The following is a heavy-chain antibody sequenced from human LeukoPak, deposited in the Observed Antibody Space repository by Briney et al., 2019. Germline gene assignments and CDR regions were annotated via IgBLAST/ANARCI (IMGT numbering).Heavy chain of an antibody. CDR3: ARTSVVAPNWFDP. CDR2: ISGYNGNT. CDR1: SYSFTSHG. D-gene: IGHD2-15*01. Sequence: GASVKVSCKTSSYSFTSHGISWVRQAPGQGLEWMGWISGYNGNTNYAQKLQGRVTMTTDTSTSTAYMELRSLRSDDTAVYYCARTSVVAPNWFDPWGQGTLVTVSS. V-gene: IGHV1-18*01. J-gene: IGHJ5*02.